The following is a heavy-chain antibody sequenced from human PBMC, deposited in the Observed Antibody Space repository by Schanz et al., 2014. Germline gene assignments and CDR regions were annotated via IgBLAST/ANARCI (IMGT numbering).Heavy chain of an antibody. CDR3: ARESSNDIVLVPGAVFDH. V-gene: IGHV3-23*01. CDR1: GFTFSSYA. D-gene: IGHD2-2*01. Sequence: EVQLLESGGGLVQPGGSLRLSCAASGFTFSSYAMSWVRQAPGKGLEWVSVIGVDGTTTYYADSVKGRFTISRDNSKNTLYLQMNSLRPEDTAVYYCARESSNDIVLVPGAVFDHWGQGILVNVSS. CDR2: IGVDGTTT. J-gene: IGHJ4*02.